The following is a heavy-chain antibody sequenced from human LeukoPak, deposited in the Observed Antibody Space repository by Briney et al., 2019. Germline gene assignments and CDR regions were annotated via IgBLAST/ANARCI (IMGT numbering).Heavy chain of an antibody. CDR3: ARHRGYSSSWYTPYYFDY. D-gene: IGHD6-13*01. CDR1: GGSISSSSYY. Sequence: PSETLSLTCTVSGGSISSSSYYWGWIRQPPGKGLEWIGSIYYSGSTYYNPSLKSRVTISVDTSKNQFSLKLSSVTAADTAVYYCARHRGYSSSWYTPYYFDYWGQGTLVTVSS. J-gene: IGHJ4*02. V-gene: IGHV4-39*01. CDR2: IYYSGST.